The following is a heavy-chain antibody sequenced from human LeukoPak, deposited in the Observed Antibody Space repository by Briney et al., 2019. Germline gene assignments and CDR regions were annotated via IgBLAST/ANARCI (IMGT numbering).Heavy chain of an antibody. CDR2: ISSSGSTI. V-gene: IGHV3-48*03. Sequence: GGSLRLSCAASGFTFSSYEMNWVRQAPGKGLEWFSYISSSGSTIYYADSVKGRFTISRDNAKNSLYLQMNSLRAEDTAVYYCARESDGSSWYRYFDYWGQGTLVTVSS. CDR1: GFTFSSYE. J-gene: IGHJ4*02. CDR3: ARESDGSSWYRYFDY. D-gene: IGHD6-13*01.